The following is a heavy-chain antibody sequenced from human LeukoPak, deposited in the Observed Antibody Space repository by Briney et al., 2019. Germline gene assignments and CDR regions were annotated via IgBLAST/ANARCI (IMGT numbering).Heavy chain of an antibody. D-gene: IGHD5-12*01. V-gene: IGHV4-39*07. CDR3: ARLTGYDWESSYDY. CDR1: GGSISTSSYY. CDR2: IFYSGST. Sequence: SETLSLTCTVSGGSISTSSYYWGWVRQPPGKGLEWIGNIFYSGSTNYNPSLKSRVTISVDTSKNQFSLKLSSVTAADTAVYYCARLTGYDWESSYDYWGQGTLVTVSS. J-gene: IGHJ4*02.